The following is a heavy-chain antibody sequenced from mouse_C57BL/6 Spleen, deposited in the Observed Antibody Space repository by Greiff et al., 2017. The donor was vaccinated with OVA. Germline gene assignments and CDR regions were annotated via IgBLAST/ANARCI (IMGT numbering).Heavy chain of an antibody. D-gene: IGHD2-5*01. CDR1: GFTFSDYG. Sequence: EVKLVESGGGLVKPGGSLKLSCAASGFTFSDYGMHWVRQAPEKGLEWVAYISSGSSTIYYADTVKGRFTISRDNAKNTLFLQMTSLRSEDTAMYYCATGYSNYFDYWGQGTTLTVSS. V-gene: IGHV5-17*01. J-gene: IGHJ2*01. CDR3: ATGYSNYFDY. CDR2: ISSGSSTI.